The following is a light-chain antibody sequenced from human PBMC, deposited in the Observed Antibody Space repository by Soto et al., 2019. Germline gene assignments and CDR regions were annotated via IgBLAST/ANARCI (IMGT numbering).Light chain of an antibody. Sequence: DIQMTQSPSSLSASVGDRVTITCRASQGIRNELGWYQQKPGKAPKRLIYAASSLQSGVPSRFSGSGSGTEFTLTITSLQPEDFATYYCLPHNSYPWTFGHGTKVEIK. CDR3: LPHNSYPWT. CDR1: QGIRNE. J-gene: IGKJ1*01. CDR2: AAS. V-gene: IGKV1-17*01.